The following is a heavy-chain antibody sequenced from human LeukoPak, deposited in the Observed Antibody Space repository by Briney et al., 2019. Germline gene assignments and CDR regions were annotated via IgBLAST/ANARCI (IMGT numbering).Heavy chain of an antibody. CDR1: GGSISSSSYY. CDR2: IYYSGST. Sequence: PSETLSLTCTVSGGSISSSSYYWGWIRQPPGKRLEWIGSIYYSGSTYYNPSLKSRVTISVDTSKNQFSLKLSSVTAADTAVYYCARDFILTGGGGTWGQGTMVTVSS. V-gene: IGHV4-39*07. J-gene: IGHJ3*01. CDR3: ARDFILTGGGGT. D-gene: IGHD3-9*01.